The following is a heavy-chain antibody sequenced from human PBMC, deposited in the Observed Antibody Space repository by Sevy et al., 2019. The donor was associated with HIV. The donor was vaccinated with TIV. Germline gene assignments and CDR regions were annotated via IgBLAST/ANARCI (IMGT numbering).Heavy chain of an antibody. CDR2: TYYRSTWHK. CDR1: GDTVSSDSAA. D-gene: IGHD1-20*01. J-gene: IGHJ4*02. CDR3: ARDHNFVLDY. Sequence: SQTLSPTCAISGDTVSSDSAAWNWIRQSPARGLEWLGRTYYRSTWHKDYATSLNSRMAITPDTSKNQFSLQLNSVTPEDTAVYYCARDHNFVLDYWGQGIVVTVSS. V-gene: IGHV6-1*01.